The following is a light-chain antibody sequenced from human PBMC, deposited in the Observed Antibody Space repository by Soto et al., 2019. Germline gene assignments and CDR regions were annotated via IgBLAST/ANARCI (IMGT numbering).Light chain of an antibody. CDR1: QSINNW. Sequence: DVQMTQSPSTLSASVGDRVTITCRASQSINNWLAWYQQRPGKAPKLLIYKASTFETGVPSRFSGSGSGTEFTLTITGLQPDDFATYYCQQYAGYSRTFGQGTKVEIK. V-gene: IGKV1-5*03. CDR2: KAS. J-gene: IGKJ1*01. CDR3: QQYAGYSRT.